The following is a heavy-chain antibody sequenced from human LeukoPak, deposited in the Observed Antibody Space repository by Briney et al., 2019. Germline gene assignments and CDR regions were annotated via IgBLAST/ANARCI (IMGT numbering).Heavy chain of an antibody. Sequence: GGSLRLSCAASGFTFSSYAMHWVRQAPGKGLEWVAVISYDGSNKYYADSVKGRFTISRDNSKNTLYLQMNSLRAEDTAVYYCARDPFDYWGQGTLVTVSS. J-gene: IGHJ4*02. CDR1: GFTFSSYA. CDR3: ARDPFDY. V-gene: IGHV3-30*01. CDR2: ISYDGSNK.